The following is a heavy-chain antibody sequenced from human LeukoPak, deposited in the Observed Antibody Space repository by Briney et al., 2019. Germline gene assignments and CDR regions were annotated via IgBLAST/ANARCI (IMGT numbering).Heavy chain of an antibody. CDR3: ARSDYFDY. V-gene: IGHV3-21*01. Sequence: GGSLKLSCAASGFTFTTYSMNWVRQAPGKGLEWVSSISSSGSYIYYADSVKGRFTISRDNAKNSLYLQMNSLRAEDTAVYYCARSDYFDYWGQGTLVTVSS. J-gene: IGHJ4*02. CDR2: ISSSGSYI. CDR1: GFTFTTYS.